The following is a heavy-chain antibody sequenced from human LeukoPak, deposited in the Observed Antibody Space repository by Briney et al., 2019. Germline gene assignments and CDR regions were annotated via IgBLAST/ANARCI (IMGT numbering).Heavy chain of an antibody. CDR3: AELGITMIGGV. Sequence: QPGGSMRLSCAASGFTFSSSAMTWVRQATGKGPEWLTAISGSGGSTYYADSVKGRFNISRNNAKNSLYLQMNSLRAEDTAVYYCAELGITMIGGVWGKGTTVTIS. J-gene: IGHJ6*03. D-gene: IGHD3-10*02. V-gene: IGHV3-23*01. CDR2: ISGSGGST. CDR1: GFTFSSSA.